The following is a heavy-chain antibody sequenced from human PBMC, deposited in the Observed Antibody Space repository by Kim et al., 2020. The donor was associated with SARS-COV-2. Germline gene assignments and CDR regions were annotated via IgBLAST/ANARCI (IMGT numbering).Heavy chain of an antibody. CDR1: GYSFTSYW. Sequence: GESLKISCKGSGYSFTSYWIGWVRQMPGKGLEWMGIIYPDDSDTRYSPSFQGQVTISADKSISTAYLQWSSLKASDTAMYYCSRWPGYCSSTSCHGLDYWGQGTLVTVSS. CDR3: SRWPGYCSSTSCHGLDY. J-gene: IGHJ4*02. D-gene: IGHD2-2*01. V-gene: IGHV5-51*01. CDR2: IYPDDSDT.